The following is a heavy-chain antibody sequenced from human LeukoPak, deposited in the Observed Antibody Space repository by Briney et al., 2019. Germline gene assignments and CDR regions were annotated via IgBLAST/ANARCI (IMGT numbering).Heavy chain of an antibody. CDR3: ARGRGSSWYYFDY. CDR1: GGSISSYY. CDR2: IYYSGTT. V-gene: IGHV4-59*01. J-gene: IGHJ4*02. Sequence: SETRSLTCTVSGGSISSYYWSWIRQPPGKGLEWIGYIYYSGTTTYNPSLKSRVTISVDTSKNQFSLRLSSVTAADTAVYYCARGRGSSWYYFDYWGQGALVTVSS. D-gene: IGHD6-13*01.